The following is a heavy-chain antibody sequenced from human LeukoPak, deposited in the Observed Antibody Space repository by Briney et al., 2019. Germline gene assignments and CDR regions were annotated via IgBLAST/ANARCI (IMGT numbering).Heavy chain of an antibody. CDR2: IYSGGST. V-gene: IGHV3-53*01. D-gene: IGHD1-1*01. CDR1: GFAVSSNH. Sequence: GGSLRLSCAASGFAVSSNHMSWVRQAPGKGLEWVSVIYSGGSTDYADSVKGRFTISRDNLKNTLYLQMNSLRAEDTAVYYCARGPAGYNWGQGTLVTFSS. CDR3: ARGPAGYN. J-gene: IGHJ4*02.